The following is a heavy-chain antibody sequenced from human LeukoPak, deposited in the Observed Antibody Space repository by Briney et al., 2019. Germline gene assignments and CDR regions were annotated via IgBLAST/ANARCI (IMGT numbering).Heavy chain of an antibody. J-gene: IGHJ6*02. V-gene: IGHV3-30*04. CDR2: ISYDGRNK. Sequence: GGSLRLSCAASGIDISSYAVHWVRQAPGKGLEWVALISYDGRNKYYADSVKGRFTFSRDNSKSTLHLQMNSLRSEDTGVYYCAISALSVWFGEFPFGMDVWGLGTTVSVYS. CDR1: GIDISSYA. CDR3: AISALSVWFGEFPFGMDV. D-gene: IGHD3-10*01.